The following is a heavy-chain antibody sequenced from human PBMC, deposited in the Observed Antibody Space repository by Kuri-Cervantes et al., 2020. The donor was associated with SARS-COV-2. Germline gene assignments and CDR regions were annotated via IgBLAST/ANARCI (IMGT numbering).Heavy chain of an antibody. Sequence: GESLKISCAVSGFTVSSYGMNWVRQAPGKGLEWVTYISSSSSTIYYADSVKGRFTISRDNAKNSLYLQMNSLRAEDTAVYYCARDSSSGWFSYWGQGTLVTVSS. CDR1: GFTVSSYG. D-gene: IGHD6-19*01. J-gene: IGHJ4*02. CDR3: ARDSSSGWFSY. V-gene: IGHV3-48*01. CDR2: ISSSSSTI.